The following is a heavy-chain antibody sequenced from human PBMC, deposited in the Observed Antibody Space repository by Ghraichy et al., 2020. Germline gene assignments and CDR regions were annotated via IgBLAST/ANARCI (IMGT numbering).Heavy chain of an antibody. CDR2: IYYSGST. Sequence: SETLSLTCTVSGGSISSYYWSWIRQPPGKGLEWIGYIYYSGSTNYNPSLKSRVTISVDTSKNQFSLKLSSVTAADTAVYYCARDNSQYYFDYWGQRTLVTVSS. V-gene: IGHV4-59*01. J-gene: IGHJ4*02. CDR1: GGSISSYY. D-gene: IGHD5-18*01. CDR3: ARDNSQYYFDY.